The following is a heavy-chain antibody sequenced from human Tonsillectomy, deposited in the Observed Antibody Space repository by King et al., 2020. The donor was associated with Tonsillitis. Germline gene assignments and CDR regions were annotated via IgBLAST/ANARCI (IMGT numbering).Heavy chain of an antibody. CDR3: ARDNNYYGSELPPNAFDI. J-gene: IGHJ3*02. Sequence: VPLVESGGGVVQPGRSLRLSCAASGFTFSSYAMYWVRQAPGKGLEWVAVISYDGSNKYYADSVKGRFTISRDNSKNTLYLQMNSLRAEDTAVYYCARDNNYYGSELPPNAFDIWGQGTMVTVSS. V-gene: IGHV3-30-3*01. CDR2: ISYDGSNK. D-gene: IGHD3-10*01. CDR1: GFTFSSYA.